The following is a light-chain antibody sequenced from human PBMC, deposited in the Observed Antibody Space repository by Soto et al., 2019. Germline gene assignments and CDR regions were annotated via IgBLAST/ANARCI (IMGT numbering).Light chain of an antibody. J-gene: IGKJ1*01. V-gene: IGKV3-20*01. CDR2: GAS. CDR1: QSVRGNY. Sequence: EIVLTQSPGTLSLSPGGRATLSCRASQSVRGNYLAWYQQKPGQAPRLLISGASSRASGIPDRFSGSGSGTDFTLTISRLEPEDFAVYYCQQYGFSLRTFGQGSKVEI. CDR3: QQYGFSLRT.